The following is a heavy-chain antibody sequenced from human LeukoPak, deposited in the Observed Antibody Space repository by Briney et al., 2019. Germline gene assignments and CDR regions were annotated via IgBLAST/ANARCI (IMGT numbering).Heavy chain of an antibody. CDR3: ILYYYDSSGYKPIDY. Sequence: SETLSLTCTVSGVSISSSSYYWGWIRQPPGKGLEWIGSIYYSGSTYYNPSLKSRVTISVDTSKNQFSLKLSSVTAADTAVYYCILYYYDSSGYKPIDYWGQGTLVIVSS. CDR2: IYYSGST. V-gene: IGHV4-39*01. D-gene: IGHD3-22*01. CDR1: GVSISSSSYY. J-gene: IGHJ4*02.